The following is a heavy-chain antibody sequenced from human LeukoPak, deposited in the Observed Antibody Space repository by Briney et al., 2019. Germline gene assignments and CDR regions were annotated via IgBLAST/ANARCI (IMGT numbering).Heavy chain of an antibody. CDR3: AKRGVVIRVIPVGFDKEAYYFDS. CDR2: ISGSGGGT. V-gene: IGHV3-23*01. D-gene: IGHD3-22*01. Sequence: GGSLRLSCAVSGITLSNYAMSWVRQAPGKGLEWVAGISGSGGGTHYADSVKGRFTISRDNPKNTLYLQMNNLRAGDTAVYFCAKRGVVIRVIPVGFDKEAYYFDSWGQGALVTVSS. CDR1: GITLSNYA. J-gene: IGHJ4*02.